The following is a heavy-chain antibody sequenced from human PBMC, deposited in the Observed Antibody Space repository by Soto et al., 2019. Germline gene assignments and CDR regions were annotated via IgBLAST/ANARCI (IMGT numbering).Heavy chain of an antibody. V-gene: IGHV1-69*01. CDR1: GGTFSSYA. CDR2: IIPIFGTA. D-gene: IGHD4-17*01. CDR3: ARGYGDYYYYGMDV. J-gene: IGHJ6*02. Sequence: VKVSCEASGGTFSSYAISCVRQAPGQGLEWMGGIIPIFGTANYAQKFQGRVTITADESTSTAYMELSSLRSEDTAVYYCARGYGDYYYYGMDVWGQGTTVTVSS.